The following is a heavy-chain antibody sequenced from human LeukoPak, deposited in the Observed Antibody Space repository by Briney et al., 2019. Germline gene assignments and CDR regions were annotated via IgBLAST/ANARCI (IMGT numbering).Heavy chain of an antibody. CDR3: ARGSSGYLRLDY. D-gene: IGHD3-22*01. J-gene: IGHJ4*02. Sequence: GGSLRLSCAASGFTFSSYWVSWVRQAPGKGLEWVANIKRDGSEKYYVDSVKGRFTISRDNAKNSLYLQMNSLRAEDTAVYYCARGSSGYLRLDYWGQGTLVTVSS. CDR1: GFTFSSYW. CDR2: IKRDGSEK. V-gene: IGHV3-7*01.